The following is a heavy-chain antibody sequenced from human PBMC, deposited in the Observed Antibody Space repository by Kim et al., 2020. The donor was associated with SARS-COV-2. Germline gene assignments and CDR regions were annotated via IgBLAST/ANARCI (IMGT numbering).Heavy chain of an antibody. CDR3: AKKGITARGQWYFDL. CDR2: LSDSGGDT. CDR1: GFTFSSFA. Sequence: GGSLRLSCAASGFTFSSFAMTWVLQAPGKGLEWVSILSDSGGDTFYADSVKGRFTISRDNSKNTLYLQMNSLRAEDTAVYYCAKKGITARGQWYFDLWGRGTLVTVSS. J-gene: IGHJ2*01. V-gene: IGHV3-23*01. D-gene: IGHD6-13*01.